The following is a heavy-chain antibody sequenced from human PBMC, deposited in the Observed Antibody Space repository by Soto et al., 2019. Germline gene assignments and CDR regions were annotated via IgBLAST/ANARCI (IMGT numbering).Heavy chain of an antibody. CDR1: GYTLTELS. CDR2: FDPEDGET. D-gene: IGHD3-10*01. Sequence: ASVKVSCKVSGYTLTELSMHWVRQAPGKGLEWMGGFDPEDGETIYAQKFQGRVTMTEDTSTDTAYMELSSLRSEDTAVYYCATIHGFGEPPELSYFDYWGQGTLVTVSS. V-gene: IGHV1-24*01. CDR3: ATIHGFGEPPELSYFDY. J-gene: IGHJ4*02.